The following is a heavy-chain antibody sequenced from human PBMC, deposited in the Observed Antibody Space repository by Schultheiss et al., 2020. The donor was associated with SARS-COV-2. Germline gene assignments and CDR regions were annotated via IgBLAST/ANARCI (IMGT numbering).Heavy chain of an antibody. CDR3: AKKSAVVVGYYYYMDV. V-gene: IGHV3-23*01. Sequence: GGSLRLSCAASGFTFDDYGMSWVRQAPGKGLEWVSGISGSGGNTYYADSVKGRFTISRDNSNNTLYLQMNSLRAEDTAVYYCAKKSAVVVGYYYYMDVWGKGTTVTVSS. CDR1: GFTFDDYG. J-gene: IGHJ6*03. CDR2: ISGSGGNT. D-gene: IGHD2-2*01.